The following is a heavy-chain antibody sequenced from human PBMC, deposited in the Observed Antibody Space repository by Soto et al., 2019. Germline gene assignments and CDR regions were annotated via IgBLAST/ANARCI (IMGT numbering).Heavy chain of an antibody. Sequence: QVQLVQSGAEVKRPGASAKVSCKASGYTFLNYDVAWVRRAPGQGLEWLGWISISKGKTYYEQRLQGRVTMTTDTATTTAYMEVTSLRSDDTAVYFCGRKGYIGNFGLDVWGQGTTVTVSS. V-gene: IGHV1-18*01. J-gene: IGHJ6*02. CDR1: GYTFLNYD. CDR3: GRKGYIGNFGLDV. D-gene: IGHD5-12*01. CDR2: ISISKGKT.